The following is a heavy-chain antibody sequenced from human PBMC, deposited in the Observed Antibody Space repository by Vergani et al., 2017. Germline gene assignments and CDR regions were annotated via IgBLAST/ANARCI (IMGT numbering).Heavy chain of an antibody. CDR3: ARDMGSGYLDGFDI. V-gene: IGHV4-59*01. D-gene: IGHD3-22*01. CDR1: GGSIRSYY. Sequence: QVQLQESGPGLVKPSETLSLTCNVSGGSIRSYYWSWMRQPPGKGLEWIGYIYYSGITNYNPSLRIRVTISMDTSMNQFSLKLSSVTAADTAVYYCARDMGSGYLDGFDIWGQGTMVTVSS. CDR2: IYYSGIT. J-gene: IGHJ3*02.